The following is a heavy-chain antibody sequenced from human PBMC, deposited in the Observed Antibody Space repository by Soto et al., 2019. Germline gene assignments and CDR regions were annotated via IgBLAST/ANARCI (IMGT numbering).Heavy chain of an antibody. V-gene: IGHV1-58*01. D-gene: IGHD3-22*01. Sequence: SVKVSCKASGFTFTSSAVQWVRQARGQRLEWIGWIVVGSGNTNYAQKFQERVTITRDMSTSTAYMELSSLRSEDTAVYYCAAGYYDSSGYYFGEPHYYYYYGMDVWGQGTTVTVSS. CDR2: IVVGSGNT. J-gene: IGHJ6*02. CDR3: AAGYYDSSGYYFGEPHYYYYYGMDV. CDR1: GFTFTSSA.